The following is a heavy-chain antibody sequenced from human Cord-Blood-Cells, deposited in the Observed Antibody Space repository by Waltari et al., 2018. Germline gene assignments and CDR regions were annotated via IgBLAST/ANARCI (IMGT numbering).Heavy chain of an antibody. D-gene: IGHD2-21*02. CDR1: GGSISSYY. Sequence: QVQLQESGPGLVKPSETLSLTCTVSGGSISSYYWSWIRQPPGKGLEWIGYIYYSGSTNYNPALKSRGTISVDTSKNQFSLKLSSVTAADTAVYYCASGVVTGGGWFDYWGQGTLVTVSS. CDR2: IYYSGST. CDR3: ASGVVTGGGWFDY. J-gene: IGHJ4*02. V-gene: IGHV4-59*01.